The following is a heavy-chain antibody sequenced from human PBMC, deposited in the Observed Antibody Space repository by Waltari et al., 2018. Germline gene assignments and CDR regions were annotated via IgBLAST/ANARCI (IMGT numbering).Heavy chain of an antibody. CDR2: IWYDGSNK. V-gene: IGHV3-30*18. CDR3: AKEGGVVRGDFDY. Sequence: QVQLVESGGGVVQPGRSLRLSCAASGFTFSSYGMHWVRQAPGKGLEWVAVIWYDGSNKYYADSVKGRFTISRDNSKNTLYLQMNSLRAEDTAMYYCAKEGGVVRGDFDYWGQGTLVTVSS. D-gene: IGHD3-3*01. CDR1: GFTFSSYG. J-gene: IGHJ4*02.